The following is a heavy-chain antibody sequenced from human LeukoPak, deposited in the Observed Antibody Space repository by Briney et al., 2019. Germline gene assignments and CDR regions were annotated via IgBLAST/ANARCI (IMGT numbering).Heavy chain of an antibody. CDR3: ARIFYYGSGNNWFDP. Sequence: PGGSLRLSCAASGFTFSSNYMSWVRQAPGKGLEWVSVIYRGGSKDYGDSVKGRFTISRDNSKNMLYLQMNSLRAEDTAIYYCARIFYYGSGNNWFDPWGQGTLVTVSS. D-gene: IGHD3-10*01. V-gene: IGHV3-53*01. CDR2: IYRGGSK. J-gene: IGHJ5*02. CDR1: GFTFSSNY.